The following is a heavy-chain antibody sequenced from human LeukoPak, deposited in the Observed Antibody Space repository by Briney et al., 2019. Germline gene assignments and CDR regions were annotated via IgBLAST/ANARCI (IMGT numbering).Heavy chain of an antibody. CDR1: GFTFGKYW. Sequence: GGSLRLSCVASGFTFGKYWMSWVRQAPGKGLEWVSYISSSRSTIYYADSVKGRFTISRDSAKNSLYLQMNSLRDEDTAVYYCARVGPLWFGELFTPLPYYYYYGMDVWGQGTTVTVSS. CDR3: ARVGPLWFGELFTPLPYYYYYGMDV. J-gene: IGHJ6*02. D-gene: IGHD3-10*01. CDR2: ISSSRSTI. V-gene: IGHV3-48*02.